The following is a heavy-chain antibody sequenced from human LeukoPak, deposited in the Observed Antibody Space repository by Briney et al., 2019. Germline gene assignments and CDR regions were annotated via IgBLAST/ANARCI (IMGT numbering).Heavy chain of an antibody. CDR3: ARGHSNYGDYFDY. J-gene: IGHJ4*02. CDR2: ISSSSIYI. D-gene: IGHD4-11*01. CDR1: GSTFSSYN. V-gene: IGHV3-21*01. Sequence: GGSLRLSCVASGSTFSSYNMNWVRQAPGKGLEWVSSISSSSIYIYYADSVKGRFTISRDNAKSSLSLQMNSLRAEDTAVYYCARGHSNYGDYFDYWGQGTLVTVSS.